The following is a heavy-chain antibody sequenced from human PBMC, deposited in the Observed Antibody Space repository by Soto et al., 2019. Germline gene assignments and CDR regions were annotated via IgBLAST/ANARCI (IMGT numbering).Heavy chain of an antibody. D-gene: IGHD3-10*01. Sequence: QVQLVQSGAEVRGPGASVQVSCKASGYTFANYLISWVRQAPGQGLEWMGWISTYNGNTNYARKVQGRVTMTTDTSTTTAYMELRSVRYDDTAVYYCGRLMDYYYGMDVWGQGTTVTVSS. J-gene: IGHJ6*02. CDR2: ISTYNGNT. V-gene: IGHV1-18*01. CDR3: GRLMDYYYGMDV. CDR1: GYTFANYL.